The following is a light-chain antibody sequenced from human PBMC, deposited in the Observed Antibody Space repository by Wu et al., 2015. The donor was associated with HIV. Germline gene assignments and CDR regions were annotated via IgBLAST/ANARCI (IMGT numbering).Light chain of an antibody. Sequence: TLSXGTSQSVDSGXLAWYQXKPGQXPRLVMYGALNRATGIPDRFSGSGSGTDFTLTISRLEPEDFAVYYCQQYGRSPVTFGQGTRL. CDR1: QSVDSGX. J-gene: IGKJ5*01. V-gene: IGKV3-20*01. CDR3: QQYGRSPVT. CDR2: GAL.